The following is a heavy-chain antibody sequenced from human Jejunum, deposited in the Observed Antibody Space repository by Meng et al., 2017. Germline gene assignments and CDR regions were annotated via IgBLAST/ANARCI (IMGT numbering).Heavy chain of an antibody. D-gene: IGHD2-2*01. CDR2: AYYSGST. J-gene: IGHJ4*02. V-gene: IGHV4-39*01. CDR1: GGSITSHPYY. CDR3: ARNCTNTRCSHRGFDN. Sequence: QLQLQESGPGLGKPSETLSLTCTVSGGSITSHPYYWAWIRHPPGKGLEWIGSAYYSGSTYYNPSLRSRVTISVDTSKNQFSLRLSSVTASDTALYYCARNCTNTRCSHRGFDNWGQGSLVTVSS.